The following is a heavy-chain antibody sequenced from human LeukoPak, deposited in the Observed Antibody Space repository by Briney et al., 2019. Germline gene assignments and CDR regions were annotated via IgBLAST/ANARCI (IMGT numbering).Heavy chain of an antibody. CDR2: ISYDGSNK. CDR1: GFTFSSYG. J-gene: IGHJ4*02. V-gene: IGHV3-30*18. D-gene: IGHD3-10*01. CDR3: AKDGYYGSGSYLDY. Sequence: GGSLRLSCAASGFTFSSYGMHWVRQAPGKGLEWVAVISYDGSNKYYADSVKGRFTISRDNSKNTLYLQMSSLRAEDTAVYYCAKDGYYGSGSYLDYWGQGTLVTVSS.